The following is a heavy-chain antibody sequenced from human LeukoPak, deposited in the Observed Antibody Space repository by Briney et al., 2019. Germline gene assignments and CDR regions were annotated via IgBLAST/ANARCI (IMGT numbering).Heavy chain of an antibody. V-gene: IGHV3-30*04. CDR1: GFTFSSYA. CDR3: ERDLVAVAVDYYYYGMDV. Sequence: GGSLRLSCAASGFTFSSYALHCVRQAPGKGLEWVADISYDGSNKYYADSVKGRFTISRDNSKNTLYLQMNSLRAEDTAVYYCERDLVAVAVDYYYYGMDVWGKGTTVTVSS. J-gene: IGHJ6*04. D-gene: IGHD6-19*01. CDR2: ISYDGSNK.